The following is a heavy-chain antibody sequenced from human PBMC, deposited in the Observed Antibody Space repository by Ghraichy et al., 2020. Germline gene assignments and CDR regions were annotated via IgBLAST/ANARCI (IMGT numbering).Heavy chain of an antibody. CDR3: ARDEEYYYDSSGYPSFDY. V-gene: IGHV3-74*01. D-gene: IGHD3-22*01. J-gene: IGHJ4*02. Sequence: GGSLRLSCAASGFTFSSYWMHWVRQAPGKGLVWVSRINSDGSSTSYADSVKGRFTISRDNAKNTLYLQMNSLRAEGTAVYYCARDEEYYYDSSGYPSFDYWGQGTLVTVSS. CDR1: GFTFSSYW. CDR2: INSDGSST.